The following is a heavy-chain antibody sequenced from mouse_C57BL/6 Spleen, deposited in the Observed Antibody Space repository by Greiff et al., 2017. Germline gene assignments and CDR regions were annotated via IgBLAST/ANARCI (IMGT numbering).Heavy chain of an antibody. CDR1: GYSITSGYY. J-gene: IGHJ2*01. CDR3: ARGGGVPLDY. CDR2: ISYDGSN. D-gene: IGHD2-14*01. V-gene: IGHV3-6*01. Sequence: EVKLVESGPGLVKPSQSLSLTCSVTGYSITSGYYWNWIRQFPGNKLEWMGYISYDGSNNYNPSLKNRISITRDTSKNQFFLKLNSVTTEDTATYYCARGGGVPLDYWGQGTTLTVSS.